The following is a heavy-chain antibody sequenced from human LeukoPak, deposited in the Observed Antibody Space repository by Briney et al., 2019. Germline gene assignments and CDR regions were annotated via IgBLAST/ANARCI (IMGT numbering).Heavy chain of an antibody. J-gene: IGHJ3*02. CDR3: ARSTPGTGDAFDI. Sequence: GGSLRLSCAASGFTFSSYWMHWVRQAPGKGLVWVSRINSDGSSTSYADSVKGRFTISRDNAKNTLYLQMNSLRAEDTAVYYCARSTPGTGDAFDIWGQGTMVTVSS. D-gene: IGHD3-10*01. CDR2: INSDGSST. CDR1: GFTFSSYW. V-gene: IGHV3-74*01.